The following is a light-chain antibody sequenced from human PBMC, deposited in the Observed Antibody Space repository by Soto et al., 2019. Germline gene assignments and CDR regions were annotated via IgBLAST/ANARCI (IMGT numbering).Light chain of an antibody. J-gene: IGKJ1*01. Sequence: IQMTQSPSTLSGSVGDRVTITCRASQTISSWLAWYQQKPGKAPKLLIYTASTLQSGVPSRFSGSGSGTEFALTISSLQPDDFATYFCQHYNSYSEAFGQGTTVELK. V-gene: IGKV1-5*03. CDR1: QTISSW. CDR2: TAS. CDR3: QHYNSYSEA.